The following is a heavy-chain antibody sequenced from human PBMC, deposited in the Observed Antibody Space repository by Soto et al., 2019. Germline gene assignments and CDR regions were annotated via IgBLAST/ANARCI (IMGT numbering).Heavy chain of an antibody. J-gene: IGHJ4*02. D-gene: IGHD5-18*01. CDR3: AKDEGNTWKQLWLPNY. V-gene: IGHV3-23*01. Sequence: GGSLRLSCAASGFTFSNFAMTWVHQAPGQGLDWVSVISGSGGSTHYADSVKGRFTISRDNSKNTLYLQMNSLRAEDTAVYYCAKDEGNTWKQLWLPNYWGQGTLVTVSS. CDR1: GFTFSNFA. CDR2: ISGSGGST.